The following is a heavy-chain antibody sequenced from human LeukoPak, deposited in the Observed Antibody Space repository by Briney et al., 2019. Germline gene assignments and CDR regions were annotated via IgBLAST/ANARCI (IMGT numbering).Heavy chain of an antibody. CDR3: ASSYDSSGYYRY. V-gene: IGHV3-66*01. CDR2: IYSGGST. J-gene: IGHJ4*02. D-gene: IGHD3-22*01. CDR1: GFTVSSNY. Sequence: GGSLRLSCAASGFTVSSNYMSWVRQAPGKGLEWVSVIYSGGSTYYADSVKGRFTISRDNSKNTLYLQMNSLRAEDTAMYYCASSYDSSGYYRYWGQGTLVTVSS.